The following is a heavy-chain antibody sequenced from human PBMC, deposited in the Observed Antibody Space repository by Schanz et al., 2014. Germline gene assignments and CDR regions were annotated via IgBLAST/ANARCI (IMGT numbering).Heavy chain of an antibody. CDR2: IRYDGINK. CDR1: GFSFNSFG. CDR3: AKQGMDDGMDV. V-gene: IGHV3-30*02. Sequence: QAQLVESGGGVVQPGGSLRLSCAASGFSFNSFGMHWVRQAPGKGLEWVAFIRYDGINKYHADSVKGRFIIARDNPQNTVFLQMESLRGEDTAVYYCAKQGMDDGMDVWGQGTPVIVSS. J-gene: IGHJ6*01. D-gene: IGHD6-13*01.